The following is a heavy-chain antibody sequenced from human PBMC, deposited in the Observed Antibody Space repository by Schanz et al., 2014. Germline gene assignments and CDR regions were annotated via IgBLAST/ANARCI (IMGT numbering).Heavy chain of an antibody. CDR2: IYYNGTNK. Sequence: VQLVESGGGVVQPGRSLRLSCAASGFNFSNYDIHWVRQAPGKGLEWVALIYYNGTNKYYADSVKGRFTISRDKSQNTLYLQMNTLRTEDTAVYYCARDSAGTTFGVLDSWGQGTLVTVSS. CDR3: ARDSAGTTFGVLDS. V-gene: IGHV3-30*03. J-gene: IGHJ4*02. CDR1: GFNFSNYD. D-gene: IGHD1-1*01.